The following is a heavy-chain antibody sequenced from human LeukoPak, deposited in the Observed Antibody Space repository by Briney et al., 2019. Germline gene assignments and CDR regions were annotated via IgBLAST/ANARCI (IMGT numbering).Heavy chain of an antibody. J-gene: IGHJ4*02. CDR3: ARDERGSCRSSSCYYFDY. D-gene: IGHD2-2*01. V-gene: IGHV1-24*01. CDR2: FDPEDGET. Sequence: ASVKVSCKVSGYTLTELSMHWVRQAPGKGLEWKGGFDPEDGETIYAQKFQGRVTMTEDTSTDTAYMELSSLRSEDTAVYYCARDERGSCRSSSCYYFDYWGQGTLVTVSS. CDR1: GYTLTELS.